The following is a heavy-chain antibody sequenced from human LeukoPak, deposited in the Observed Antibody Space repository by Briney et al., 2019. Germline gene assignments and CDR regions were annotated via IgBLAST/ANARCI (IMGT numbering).Heavy chain of an antibody. CDR2: INAGNGNT. D-gene: IGHD1-26*01. Sequence: ASVKVSCKASGYTFTSYAMHWVRQAPGQRLEWMGWINAGNGNTKYSQEFQGRVTMTTDTSTSTAYMELRSLRSDDTAVYYCARSSRWELLHYFDYWGQGTLVTVSS. V-gene: IGHV1-3*01. CDR1: GYTFTSYA. J-gene: IGHJ4*02. CDR3: ARSSRWELLHYFDY.